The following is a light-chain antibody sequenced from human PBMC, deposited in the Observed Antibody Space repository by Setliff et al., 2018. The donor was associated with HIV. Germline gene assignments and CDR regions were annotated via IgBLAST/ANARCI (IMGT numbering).Light chain of an antibody. CDR3: SSYTTNNTLV. V-gene: IGLV2-14*03. J-gene: IGLJ3*02. CDR1: SSDVGGHDY. Sequence: QSALTQPASVSGSPGRSITISCTAISSDVGGHDYVSWYQQHPGKAPKVIIYNVSNRPSGVSDRFSGSKSAYTASLSISRLQAADEAYYYCSSYTTNNTLVFGGGTKSPS. CDR2: NVS.